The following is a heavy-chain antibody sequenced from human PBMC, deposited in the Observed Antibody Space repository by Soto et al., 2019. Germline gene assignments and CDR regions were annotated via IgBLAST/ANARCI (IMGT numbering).Heavy chain of an antibody. D-gene: IGHD3-10*01. J-gene: IGHJ6*03. V-gene: IGHV4-34*01. CDR3: ARGLIIWFGELSRRGGYYYYMDV. CDR1: GGSFSGYQ. CDR2: INDSGNI. Sequence: QVQLQQWGAGLLKSSETLSLTCAVYGGSFSGYQWTWIRQTPGKRLEWIGEINDSGNINYNPSLKSRVTILVDTPKKQISLKLSSVTAADTAVYYCARGLIIWFGELSRRGGYYYYMDVWGKGTTVTVSS.